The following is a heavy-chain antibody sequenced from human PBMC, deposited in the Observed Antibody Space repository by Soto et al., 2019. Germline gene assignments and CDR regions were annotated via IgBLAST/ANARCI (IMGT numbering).Heavy chain of an antibody. Sequence: QITLRESGPTLVKPTQTLTLTCTFSGFSLSTNGVGVGWMRQPPGEALEWLALFFWDGDKRYSPSLKSRLTITKDTSKNQVVLIMTNTDPVDTATYYCVHSLRRDNCRGGNYYRFDVWGQGTPVTVSS. CDR2: FFWDGDK. J-gene: IGHJ5*02. D-gene: IGHD2-15*01. CDR3: VHSLRRDNCRGGNYYRFDV. CDR1: GFSLSTNGVG. V-gene: IGHV2-5*02.